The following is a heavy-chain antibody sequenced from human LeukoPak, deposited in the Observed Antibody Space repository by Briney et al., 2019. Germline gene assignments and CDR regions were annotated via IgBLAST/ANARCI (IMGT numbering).Heavy chain of an antibody. D-gene: IGHD6-19*01. J-gene: IGHJ3*02. Sequence: GGSLRLSCAAAGFTFSSHGMHWVRQAPGKGLEWVAVISYDGSNKYYADSVKGRFTISRDNSKNTLYLQMNSLRAEDTAVYYCARGDSGPDAFDIWGQGTMVTVSS. CDR2: ISYDGSNK. CDR1: GFTFSSHG. CDR3: ARGDSGPDAFDI. V-gene: IGHV3-30*03.